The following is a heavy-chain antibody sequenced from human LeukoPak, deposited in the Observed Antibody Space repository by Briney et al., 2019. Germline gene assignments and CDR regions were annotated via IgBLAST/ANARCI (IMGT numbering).Heavy chain of an antibody. CDR1: GGTFSSYA. V-gene: IGHV1-69*04. D-gene: IGHD3-10*01. J-gene: IGHJ6*03. CDR3: ATSYYYGSGSYSYYMDV. CDR2: IIPILGIA. Sequence: AASVKVSCKASGGTFSSYAISWVRQAPGQGLEWMGRIIPILGIANYAQKFQGRVTITADKSTSTAYMELSSLRAEDTAVYYCATSYYYGSGSYSYYMDVWGKGTTVTVSS.